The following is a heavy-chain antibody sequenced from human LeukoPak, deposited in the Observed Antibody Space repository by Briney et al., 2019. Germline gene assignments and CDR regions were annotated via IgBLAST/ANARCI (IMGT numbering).Heavy chain of an antibody. Sequence: EASVKVSCKASGYTFTSYDINWVRQATGQGLEWMGWMNPNSGNTGYAQKFQGRVTMTRNTSISTAYMELSRLRYEDTAVYYCARVAGDSSGYVDYWGQGTLVTVSS. CDR2: MNPNSGNT. J-gene: IGHJ4*02. CDR3: ARVAGDSSGYVDY. V-gene: IGHV1-8*01. CDR1: GYTFTSYD. D-gene: IGHD3-22*01.